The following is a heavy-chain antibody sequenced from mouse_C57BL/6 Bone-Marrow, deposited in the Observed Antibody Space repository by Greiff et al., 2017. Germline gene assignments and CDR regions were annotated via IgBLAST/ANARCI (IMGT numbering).Heavy chain of an antibody. J-gene: IGHJ2*01. CDR3: ARGGSSGYLDYFDY. D-gene: IGHD3-2*02. V-gene: IGHV1-52*01. Sequence: QVQLKQPGAELVRPGSSVKLSCKASGYTFTSYWMHWVKQRPIQGLEWIGNIDPSDSETHYNQKFKDKATLTVDKSSSTAYMQLSSLTSEDSAVYYCARGGSSGYLDYFDYWGQGTTLTVSS. CDR1: GYTFTSYW. CDR2: IDPSDSET.